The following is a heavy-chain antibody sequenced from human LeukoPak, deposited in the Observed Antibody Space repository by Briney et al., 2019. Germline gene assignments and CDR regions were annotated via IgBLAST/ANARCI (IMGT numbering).Heavy chain of an antibody. V-gene: IGHV1-69*05. D-gene: IGHD1-26*01. CDR2: IIPIFGTA. J-gene: IGHJ3*02. CDR3: ASGTGVGATIFAFDI. CDR1: GGTFSSYA. Sequence: ASVTVSCKASGGTFSSYAISWVRQAPGQGLEWMGGIIPIFGTANYAQKFQGRVTITTDESTSTAYMELSSLRSEDTAVYYCASGTGVGATIFAFDIWGQGTMVTVSS.